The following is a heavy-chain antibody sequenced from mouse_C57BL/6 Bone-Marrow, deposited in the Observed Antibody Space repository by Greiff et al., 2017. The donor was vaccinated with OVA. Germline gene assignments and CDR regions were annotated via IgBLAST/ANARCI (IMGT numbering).Heavy chain of an antibody. Sequence: QVQLKQSGPELVKPGASVKISCKASGYSFTSYYIHWVKQRPGQGLEWIGWIYPGSGNTKYNEKFKGKSTLTADTSSSTAYMQLSSLTSEDSAVYYCARGSNYEYFDVWGTGTTVTVSS. D-gene: IGHD2-5*01. CDR2: IYPGSGNT. CDR1: GYSFTSYY. J-gene: IGHJ1*03. V-gene: IGHV1-66*01. CDR3: ARGSNYEYFDV.